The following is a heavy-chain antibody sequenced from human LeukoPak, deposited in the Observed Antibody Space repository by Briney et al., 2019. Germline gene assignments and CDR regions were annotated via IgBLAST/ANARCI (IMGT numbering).Heavy chain of an antibody. J-gene: IGHJ4*02. D-gene: IGHD4-17*01. CDR2: ISSNSKYI. CDR3: AYGDYRSF. CDR1: RFTFSSYT. Sequence: GGSLRLSCAASRFTFSSYTMNWVRQAPGKGREWVSSISSNSKYIFYADSVKGRFTISRDNAKNSLYLQMNSLRAEDTAVYYCAYGDYRSFWGQGTLVTVSS. V-gene: IGHV3-21*01.